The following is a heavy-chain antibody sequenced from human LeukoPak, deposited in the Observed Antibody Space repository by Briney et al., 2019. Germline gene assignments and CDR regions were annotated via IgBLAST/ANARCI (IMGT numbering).Heavy chain of an antibody. CDR1: GGSISSSSYY. CDR2: VYYSGST. J-gene: IGHJ5*02. Sequence: SETLSLTCTVSGGSISSSSYYWSWIRQPPGKGLEWIGYVYYSGSTNYNPSLKSRVTISVDTSKNQFSLKLSSVTAADTAVYYCARGGKYYYGSDNWFDPWGQGTLVTVSS. CDR3: ARGGKYYYGSDNWFDP. V-gene: IGHV4-61*01. D-gene: IGHD3-10*01.